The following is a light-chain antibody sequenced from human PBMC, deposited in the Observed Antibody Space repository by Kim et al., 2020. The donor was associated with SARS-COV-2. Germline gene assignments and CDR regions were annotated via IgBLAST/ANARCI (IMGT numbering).Light chain of an antibody. CDR2: DAS. V-gene: IGKV1-5*01. CDR1: QSISSW. CDR3: KQYNTYPWT. J-gene: IGKJ1*01. Sequence: DIQTTQSPSTLSASVGDRVTITCRASQSISSWLAWYQQKPGKPLNLLIYDASSLASGVPSRFSGTGSGTEFTHTISSLQPDDFATYYCKQYNTYPWTFGQGTKVDIK.